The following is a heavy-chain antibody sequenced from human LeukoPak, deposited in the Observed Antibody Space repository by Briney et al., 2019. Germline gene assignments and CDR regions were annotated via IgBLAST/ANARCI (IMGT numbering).Heavy chain of an antibody. CDR2: IYTSGST. CDR3: ARGRGSGWLFDY. V-gene: IGHV4-4*07. D-gene: IGHD6-19*01. CDR1: GGSISSYY. Sequence: LETLSLTCTVSGGSISSYYWSWIRQPAGKGLEWIGRIYTSGSTNYSPSLKSRVTMSVDTSKNQFSLKLSSATAADTAVYYCARGRGSGWLFDYWGQGTLVTVSS. J-gene: IGHJ4*02.